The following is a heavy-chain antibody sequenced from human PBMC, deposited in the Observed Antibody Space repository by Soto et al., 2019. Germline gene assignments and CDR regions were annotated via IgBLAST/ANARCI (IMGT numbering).Heavy chain of an antibody. D-gene: IGHD3-9*01. Sequence: GASVKVSCKASGYSFTGYFVHWVRQAPGPGPEWMGWINPNTGATKYAQKFQGRVTMTRDTSITTAYMELSRLRSDDTAVYYCAREKDYDISNVYKRAGGLAYWGQGTQVTVSS. CDR3: AREKDYDISNVYKRAGGLAY. CDR2: INPNTGAT. CDR1: GYSFTGYF. V-gene: IGHV1-2*02. J-gene: IGHJ4*02.